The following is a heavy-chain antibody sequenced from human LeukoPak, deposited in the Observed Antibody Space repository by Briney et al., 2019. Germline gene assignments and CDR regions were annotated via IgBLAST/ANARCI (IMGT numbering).Heavy chain of an antibody. CDR3: ARRSTRDLSAFDI. Sequence: GGSLRLSCAASGFTFSSFTMNWVRQAPGKGLEWLSYISSSSSSIYYADSVKGRFTISRDNAKNSLYLQVNSLRAEDTAVYYCARRSTRDLSAFDIWGQGTMVTVSS. CDR2: ISSSSSSI. V-gene: IGHV3-48*01. CDR1: GFTFSSFT. D-gene: IGHD3-16*02. J-gene: IGHJ3*02.